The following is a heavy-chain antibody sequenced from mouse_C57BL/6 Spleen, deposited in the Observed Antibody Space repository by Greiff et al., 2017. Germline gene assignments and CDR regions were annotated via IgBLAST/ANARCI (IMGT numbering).Heavy chain of an antibody. CDR1: GFNIKDYY. CDR2: IDPEDGDT. Sequence: DVKLQESGAELVRPGASVKLSCTASGFNIKDYYMHWVKQRPEQGLEWIGRIDPEDGDTEYAPKFQGKATMTADTSSNTAYLQLSSLTSEDTAVYYCPIYYGNSFAYGGQGTLVTVSA. CDR3: PIYYGNSFAY. J-gene: IGHJ3*01. V-gene: IGHV14-1*01. D-gene: IGHD2-1*01.